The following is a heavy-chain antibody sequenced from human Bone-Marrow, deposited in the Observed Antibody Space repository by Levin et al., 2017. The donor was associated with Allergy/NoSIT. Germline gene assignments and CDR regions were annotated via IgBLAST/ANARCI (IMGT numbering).Heavy chain of an antibody. D-gene: IGHD6-13*01. Sequence: PGGSLRLSCAAFGFTFSKHGMHWVRQAPGKGLEWVTFISDDGSNKDYVDSVKGRFTISRDNSKNTLFLQMSSLRAEDTAVYYCARSLAGTTACYWGQGSRDAVSS. J-gene: IGHJ4*02. CDR2: ISDDGSNK. CDR3: ARSLAGTTACY. V-gene: IGHV3-30*03. CDR1: GFTFSKHG.